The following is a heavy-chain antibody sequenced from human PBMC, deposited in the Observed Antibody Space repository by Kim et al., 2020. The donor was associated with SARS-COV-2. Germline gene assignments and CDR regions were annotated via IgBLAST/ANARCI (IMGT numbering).Heavy chain of an antibody. CDR3: ARGRDSSSWSFFDY. D-gene: IGHD6-13*01. J-gene: IGHJ4*02. V-gene: IGHV4-59*09. Sequence: NPSLKSRVTISVDTSKNQFSLKLSSVTAADTAVYYCARGRDSSSWSFFDYWGQGTLVTVSS.